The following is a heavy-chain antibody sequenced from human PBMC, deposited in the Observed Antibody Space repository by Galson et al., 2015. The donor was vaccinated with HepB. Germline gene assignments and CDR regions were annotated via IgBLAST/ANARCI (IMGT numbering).Heavy chain of an antibody. Sequence: SVKVSCKASGGPFKFYGISWIRQAPGRGLEWMGAIIPLFGTSTYAQKFQGRVTITADEITSTAYMNMSSLSSEDTAVYYCARGGYCSSGSCYGNWFDPWGQGTLITVSA. CDR2: IIPLFGTS. CDR3: ARGGYCSSGSCYGNWFDP. J-gene: IGHJ5*02. D-gene: IGHD2-15*01. V-gene: IGHV1-69*13. CDR1: GGPFKFYG.